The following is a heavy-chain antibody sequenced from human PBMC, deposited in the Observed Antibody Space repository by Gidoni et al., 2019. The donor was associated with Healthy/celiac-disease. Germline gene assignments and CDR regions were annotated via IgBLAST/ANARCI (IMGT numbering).Heavy chain of an antibody. CDR1: GGSISSGGYY. CDR2: SYYSGST. CDR3: ARVEGYCSGGSCPGYYYGMDV. Sequence: QVQLQESGPGLVKPSQTLSLTCTVSGGSISSGGYYWSWIRQHPGKGLEWIGYSYYSGSTYYNPSLKSRVTISVDTSKNQFSLKLSSVTAADTAVYYCARVEGYCSGGSCPGYYYGMDVWGQGTTVTVSS. J-gene: IGHJ6*02. V-gene: IGHV4-31*03. D-gene: IGHD2-15*01.